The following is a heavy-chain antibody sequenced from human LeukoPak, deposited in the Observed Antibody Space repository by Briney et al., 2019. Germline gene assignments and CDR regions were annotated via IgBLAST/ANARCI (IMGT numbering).Heavy chain of an antibody. J-gene: IGHJ4*02. CDR2: INPNSGGT. CDR1: GYTFTGYY. V-gene: IGHV1-2*02. CDR3: ARDRRAAAGTPYFDY. D-gene: IGHD6-13*01. Sequence: ASVKVSCKASGYTFTGYYMHGVRQAPGQGLEWMGWINPNSGGTNYAQKCQGRVTMTRDTSISTAYMELSRLRSDDTAVYYCARDRRAAAGTPYFDYWGQGTLVTVSS.